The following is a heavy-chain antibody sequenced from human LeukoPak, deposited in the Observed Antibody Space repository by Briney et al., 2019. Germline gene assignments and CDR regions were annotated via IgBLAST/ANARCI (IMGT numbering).Heavy chain of an antibody. V-gene: IGHV4-4*07. CDR2: IYTSGSP. J-gene: IGHJ4*02. CDR3: ARAYGSFDY. CDR1: GGSLSSYY. D-gene: IGHD2-2*03. Sequence: SETLSLTCTLSGGSLSSYYWGWIWQPAGKGLEWIGRIYTSGSPNYNPSLKSRITMSVDTSKKQFSLKLSSVTAADTAVYYCARAYGSFDYWGQGTLVTVSS.